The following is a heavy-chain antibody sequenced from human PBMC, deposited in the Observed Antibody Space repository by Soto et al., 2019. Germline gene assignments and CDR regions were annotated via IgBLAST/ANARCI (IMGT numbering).Heavy chain of an antibody. D-gene: IGHD3-3*01. Sequence: QVQLVESGGGVVQPGRSLRLSCAASGFTFSSYAMHWVRQAPGKGLEWVAVISYDGSNKYYADSVKGRFTISRDNSKNTLYLQMNSLRAEDTAVYYCARGDHGVVIPPDPFDYWGQGTLVTVSS. CDR1: GFTFSSYA. CDR3: ARGDHGVVIPPDPFDY. V-gene: IGHV3-30-3*01. J-gene: IGHJ4*02. CDR2: ISYDGSNK.